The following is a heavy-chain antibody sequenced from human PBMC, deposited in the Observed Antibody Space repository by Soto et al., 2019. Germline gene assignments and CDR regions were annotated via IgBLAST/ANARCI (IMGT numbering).Heavy chain of an antibody. CDR3: ARAFSYDFWSGPPTVPAPYYMDV. Sequence: SETLSLTCTVSGGSISSGGYYWSWIRQHPGKGLEWIGYIYYSGSTYYNPSLKSRVTISVDTSKNQFSLKLSSVTATDTAVYYCARAFSYDFWSGPPTVPAPYYMDVWGKGTTVTVSS. CDR2: IYYSGST. J-gene: IGHJ6*03. D-gene: IGHD3-3*01. V-gene: IGHV4-31*03. CDR1: GGSISSGGYY.